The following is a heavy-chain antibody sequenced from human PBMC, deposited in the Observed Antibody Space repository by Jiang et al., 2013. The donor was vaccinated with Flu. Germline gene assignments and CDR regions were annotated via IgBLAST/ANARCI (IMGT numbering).Heavy chain of an antibody. Sequence: GPGLVKPSGTLSLTCAVSGASISSSNWWSWVRQPPGKGLEWIGEIHHSGSINYNPSLKSRVTISLDKSRNQFSLKLNSVTAADTAVYYCARRGSTDYYYYYYINVWGKGATVTVSS. CDR2: IHHSGSI. D-gene: IGHD2-2*01. J-gene: IGHJ6*03. V-gene: IGHV4-4*02. CDR1: GASISSSNW. CDR3: ARRGSTDYYYYYYINV.